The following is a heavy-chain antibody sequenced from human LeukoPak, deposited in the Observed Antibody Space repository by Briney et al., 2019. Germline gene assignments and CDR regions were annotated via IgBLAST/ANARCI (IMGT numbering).Heavy chain of an antibody. CDR3: ANDISGEQWLVLYAFDI. D-gene: IGHD6-19*01. CDR2: ISWNSGSI. CDR1: GFTFDDYA. V-gene: IGHV3-9*01. Sequence: GGSLRLSCAASGFTFDDYAMHWVRQAPGKGLEWVSGISWNSGSIGYADSVKGRFTISRDNAKNSLYLQMNSLRAEDTALYYCANDISGEQWLVLYAFDIWGQGTMVTVSS. J-gene: IGHJ3*02.